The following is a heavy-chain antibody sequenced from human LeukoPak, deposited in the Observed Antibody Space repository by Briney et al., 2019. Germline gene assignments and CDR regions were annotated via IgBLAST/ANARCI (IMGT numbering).Heavy chain of an antibody. Sequence: PSETLSLTCTVSGDSISSGAYYWGWLRQPPGKGLEWIGSIYYSGSTYDNPSLKSRVTISVDTSRNQFSLKLSSVTAADTAVYYCARDVSPNGVVDYWGQGTLVTVSS. CDR3: ARDVSPNGVVDY. CDR1: GDSISSGAYY. V-gene: IGHV4-39*07. CDR2: IYYSGST. D-gene: IGHD2-8*01. J-gene: IGHJ4*02.